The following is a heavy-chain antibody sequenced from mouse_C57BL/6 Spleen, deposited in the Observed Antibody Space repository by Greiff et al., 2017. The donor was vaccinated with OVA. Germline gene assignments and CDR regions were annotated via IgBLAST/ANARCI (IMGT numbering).Heavy chain of an antibody. CDR3: AREYYGSTHYFDY. Sequence: EVHLVESEGGLVQPGSSMKLSCTASGFTFSDYYMAWVRQVPEKGLEWVANINYDGSSTYYLDSLKSRFIISRDNAKNILYLQMSSLKSEDTATYYCAREYYGSTHYFDYWGQGTTLTVSS. J-gene: IGHJ2*01. V-gene: IGHV5-16*01. CDR1: GFTFSDYY. D-gene: IGHD1-1*01. CDR2: INYDGSST.